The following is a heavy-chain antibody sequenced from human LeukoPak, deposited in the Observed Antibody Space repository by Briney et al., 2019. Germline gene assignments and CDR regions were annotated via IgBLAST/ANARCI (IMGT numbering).Heavy chain of an antibody. CDR3: ARDVPPKYCTNGVCSY. D-gene: IGHD2-8*01. J-gene: IGHJ4*02. CDR2: IYSGGST. V-gene: IGHV3-66*01. Sequence: PGGSLRLSCAASGFTVSSNYMSWVRQAPGKGLEWVSVIYSGGSTYYADSVKGRFTISRDNSKNTLYLQMNSLRAEDTAVYYCARDVPPKYCTNGVCSYWGQGTLVTVSS. CDR1: GFTVSSNY.